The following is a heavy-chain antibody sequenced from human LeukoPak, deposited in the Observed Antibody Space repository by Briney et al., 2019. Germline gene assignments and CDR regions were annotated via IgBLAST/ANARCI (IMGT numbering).Heavy chain of an antibody. CDR1: GYTFTGYY. CDR2: IEPNSGDT. J-gene: IGHJ3*02. D-gene: IGHD7-27*01. V-gene: IGHV1-2*02. CDR3: ARDPGVELNAFDI. Sequence: PGASVKVSCKASGYTFTGYYMHWVRQAPGQGLEWMGWIEPNSGDTNYPEKFQGRITMTRDTSISTAYMELSRLTSDDTAVYFCARDPGVELNAFDIWGQGTMVTVSS.